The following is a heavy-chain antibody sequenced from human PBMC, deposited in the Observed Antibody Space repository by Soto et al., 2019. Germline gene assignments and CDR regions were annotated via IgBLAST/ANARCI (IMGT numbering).Heavy chain of an antibody. J-gene: IGHJ4*02. CDR1: GFSFEDYT. Sequence: GESLKISCSASGFSFEDYTMHWVLQGPGKGPEWISLISWDGGITDYSDSVKGRFISSRDNSKNSLFLEMNSLTSEDAAMYFCARDSYDILTGQKRYFDFWGQGTLVTVSS. CDR2: ISWDGGIT. V-gene: IGHV3-43*01. CDR3: ARDSYDILTGQKRYFDF. D-gene: IGHD3-9*01.